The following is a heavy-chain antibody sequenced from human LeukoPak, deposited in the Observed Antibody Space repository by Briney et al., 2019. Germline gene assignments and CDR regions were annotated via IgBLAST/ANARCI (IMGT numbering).Heavy chain of an antibody. Sequence: GGSLRLSCAASGFTFTTYWMNWVRQAPGKGLVWVSRINTDGSSSSYADSVKGRFTISRDTAKNTLYLQMNSLRAEDTAVYYCARGDYAFDIWGQGTMVTVSS. J-gene: IGHJ3*02. CDR2: INTDGSSS. CDR3: ARGDYAFDI. CDR1: GFTFTTYW. V-gene: IGHV3-74*01. D-gene: IGHD2-21*01.